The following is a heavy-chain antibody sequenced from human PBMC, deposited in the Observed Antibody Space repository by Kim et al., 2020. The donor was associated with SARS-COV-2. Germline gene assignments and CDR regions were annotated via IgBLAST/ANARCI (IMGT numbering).Heavy chain of an antibody. V-gene: IGHV1-46*01. J-gene: IGHJ6*04. Sequence: STSHAQKSQGRVTMTRDTSTNTVYMELSSLRSEDTAVYYCARDVLQQMDVWGKGTTVTVSS. CDR2: ST. CDR3: ARDVLQQMDV. D-gene: IGHD6-13*01.